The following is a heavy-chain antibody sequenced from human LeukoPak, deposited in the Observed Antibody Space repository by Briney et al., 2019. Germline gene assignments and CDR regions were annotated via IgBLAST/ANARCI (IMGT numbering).Heavy chain of an antibody. D-gene: IGHD2-2*01. V-gene: IGHV1-2*02. Sequence: ASVKVSCKASGYTFSGYYMHWVRQAPGQGLEWVGWINPNSGGTNYAQKFQGRVTMTRHTSISTAYMELSRLRSDDTAVYYRSREMRYCSSTSCSRSFDYWGQGTLVTVSS. CDR3: SREMRYCSSTSCSRSFDY. CDR2: INPNSGGT. CDR1: GYTFSGYY. J-gene: IGHJ4*02.